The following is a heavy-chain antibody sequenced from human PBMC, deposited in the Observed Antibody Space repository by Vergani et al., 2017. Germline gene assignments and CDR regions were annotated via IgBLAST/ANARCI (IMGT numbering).Heavy chain of an antibody. CDR2: ISAYNGNT. Sequence: QVQLVQSGAEVKKPGASVKVSCKASGYTFTGYYMHWVRQAPGQGLEWMGWISAYNGNTNYAQKLQGRVTMTTDTSTSTAYMELRSLRSDDTAVYYCARVRTVAGNGWFDPWGQGTLVTVSS. J-gene: IGHJ5*02. V-gene: IGHV1-18*04. CDR3: ARVRTVAGNGWFDP. CDR1: GYTFTGYY. D-gene: IGHD6-19*01.